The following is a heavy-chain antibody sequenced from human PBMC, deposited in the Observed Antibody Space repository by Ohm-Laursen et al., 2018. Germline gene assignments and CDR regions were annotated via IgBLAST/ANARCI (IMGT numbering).Heavy chain of an antibody. V-gene: IGHV3-15*01. CDR3: ATGARANSDYTNWFGP. CDR2: IISKTDGGTT. Sequence: GSLRLSCTASGFTVSDAWMSWVRQAPGKGLEWVGRIISKTDGGTTDYAAPVKGRFTISRDDSENTLYLQMNSLKIEDTAVYYCATGARANSDYTNWFGPWGQGTQVTVSS. D-gene: IGHD2-8*01. CDR1: GFTVSDAW. J-gene: IGHJ5*02.